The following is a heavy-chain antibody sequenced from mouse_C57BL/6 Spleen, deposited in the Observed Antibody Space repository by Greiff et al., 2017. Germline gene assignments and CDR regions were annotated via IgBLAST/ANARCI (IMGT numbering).Heavy chain of an antibody. CDR1: GYTFTSYG. CDR3: ASSTVVASMDC. V-gene: IGHV1-81*01. D-gene: IGHD1-1*01. J-gene: IGHJ4*01. Sequence: VQLQESGAELARPGASVKLSCKASGYTFTSYGISWVKQRTGQGLEWIGEIYPRSGNTYYNEKFKGKATLTADKSSSTAYMELRSLTSEDSAVYFCASSTVVASMDCWGQGTSVTVSA. CDR2: IYPRSGNT.